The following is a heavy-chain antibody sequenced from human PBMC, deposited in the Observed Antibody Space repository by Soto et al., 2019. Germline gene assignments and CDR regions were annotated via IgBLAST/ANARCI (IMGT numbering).Heavy chain of an antibody. Sequence: PGGSLRLSCAASGFTFSSYGMHWVRQAPGKGLEWVAVIWYDGSNKYYADSVKGRFTISRDNSKNTLYLQMNSLRAEDTAVYYCARNIRFLEGPGMDVWGQGTTVTVSS. D-gene: IGHD3-3*01. CDR2: IWYDGSNK. V-gene: IGHV3-33*01. J-gene: IGHJ6*02. CDR3: ARNIRFLEGPGMDV. CDR1: GFTFSSYG.